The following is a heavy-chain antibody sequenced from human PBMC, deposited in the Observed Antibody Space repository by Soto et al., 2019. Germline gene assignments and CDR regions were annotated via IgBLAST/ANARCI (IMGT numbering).Heavy chain of an antibody. J-gene: IGHJ4*02. CDR1: GLTLSNYA. V-gene: IGHV3-30-3*01. Sequence: QVQLVESGGGVVQPGRSLRLSCAASGLTLSNYAMHWVRQAPGKGLEWVAVISYDGSNRYYADSVKGRFTISRDNSKNTVYLQMNSLRAEDTAVYYCARVTQAVAADYWGQGTLVTVS. D-gene: IGHD6-19*01. CDR3: ARVTQAVAADY. CDR2: ISYDGSNR.